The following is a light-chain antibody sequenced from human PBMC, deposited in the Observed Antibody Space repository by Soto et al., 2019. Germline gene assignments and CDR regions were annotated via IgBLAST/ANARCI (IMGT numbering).Light chain of an antibody. CDR2: DAS. CDR1: QSISSW. CDR3: QQYNSPWT. Sequence: DIQMTQSPSTLSASVGDRVTITCRASQSISSWLAWYQQKPGKAPKLLIYDASSLESRVPSRFSGSGSGTEFTHTISSLQPDDFATYYCQQYNSPWTFGQGTKVEIK. J-gene: IGKJ1*01. V-gene: IGKV1-5*01.